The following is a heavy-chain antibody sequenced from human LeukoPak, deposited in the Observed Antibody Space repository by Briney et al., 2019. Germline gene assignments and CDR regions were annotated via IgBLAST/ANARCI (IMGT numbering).Heavy chain of an antibody. V-gene: IGHV1-58*01. CDR3: ATAAAWELPDY. J-gene: IGHJ4*02. D-gene: IGHD1-26*01. CDR1: GFTFTSSA. CDR2: IVVGSGNT. Sequence: GASVKVSCKASGFTFTSSAVQWVRQARGQRLEWIGWIVVGSGNTNYAQKFQGRVTMTEDTSTDTAYMELSSLRSEDTAVYYCATAAAWELPDYWGQGTLVTVSS.